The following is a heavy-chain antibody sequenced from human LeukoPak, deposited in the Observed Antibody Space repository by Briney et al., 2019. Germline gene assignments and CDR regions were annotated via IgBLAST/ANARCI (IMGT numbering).Heavy chain of an antibody. J-gene: IGHJ4*02. D-gene: IGHD1-14*01. Sequence: SETLSLTCTVSGGSISSYYWSWIRQPPGKGLEWIGYIYYSGSTNYNPSLKSRVTISVDTSKNRFSLKLSSVTAADTAVYYCARTYPYTYYFDYWGQGTLVTVSS. CDR1: GGSISSYY. CDR2: IYYSGST. CDR3: ARTYPYTYYFDY. V-gene: IGHV4-59*01.